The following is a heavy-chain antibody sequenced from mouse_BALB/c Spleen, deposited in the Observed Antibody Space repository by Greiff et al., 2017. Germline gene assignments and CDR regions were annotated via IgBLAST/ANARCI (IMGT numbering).Heavy chain of an antibody. Sequence: QVQLKESGPGLVAPSQSLSITCTVSGFSLTSYGVHWVRQPPGKGLEWLGVIWAGGSTNYNSALMSRLSISKDNSKSQVFLKMNSLQTDDTAMYYCARERNYYYGSSYYFDYWGQGTTLTVSS. CDR3: ARERNYYYGSSYYFDY. V-gene: IGHV2-9*02. J-gene: IGHJ2*01. CDR2: IWAGGST. CDR1: GFSLTSYG. D-gene: IGHD1-1*01.